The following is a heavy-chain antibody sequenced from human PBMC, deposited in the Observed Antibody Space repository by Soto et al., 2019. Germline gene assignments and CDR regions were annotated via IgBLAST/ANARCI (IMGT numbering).Heavy chain of an antibody. V-gene: IGHV3-30-3*01. J-gene: IGHJ4*02. Sequence: GGSLRLSCAASGFTFSSYAMHWVRQAPGKGLEWVAVISYDGSNKYYADSVKGRFTISRDNSKNTLYLQMNSLRAGDTAVYYCAPSDYDSSGFPFDYWGQGTLVTVSS. D-gene: IGHD3-22*01. CDR1: GFTFSSYA. CDR2: ISYDGSNK. CDR3: APSDYDSSGFPFDY.